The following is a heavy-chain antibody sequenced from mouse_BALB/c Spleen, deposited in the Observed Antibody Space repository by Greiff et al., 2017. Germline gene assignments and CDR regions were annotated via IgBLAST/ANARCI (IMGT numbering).Heavy chain of an antibody. Sequence: EVKLVESGGGLVQPGGSLKLSCAASGFTLSSYTMSWVRQTPEKRLEWVAYISNGGGSTYYPDTVKGRFTISRDNAKNTLYLQMSSLKSEDTAMYYCARLRYDDAMDYWGQGTSVTVSS. CDR2: ISNGGGST. CDR1: GFTLSSYT. V-gene: IGHV5-12-2*01. J-gene: IGHJ4*01. CDR3: ARLRYDDAMDY. D-gene: IGHD2-14*01.